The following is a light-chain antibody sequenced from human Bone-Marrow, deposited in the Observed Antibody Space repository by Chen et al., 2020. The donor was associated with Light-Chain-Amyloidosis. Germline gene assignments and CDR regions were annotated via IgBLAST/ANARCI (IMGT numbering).Light chain of an antibody. Sequence: SALTQPASVSGSPGPSITIPCPGTSSDVGGDNHVSWYQQHPDKAPKLMIYEVTNRPSWVPDRFSGSKSDNTASLTISGLQTEDEADYFCSSYTITNTLVFGSGTRVTVL. CDR1: SSDVGGDNH. J-gene: IGLJ1*01. V-gene: IGLV2-14*01. CDR2: EVT. CDR3: SSYTITNTLV.